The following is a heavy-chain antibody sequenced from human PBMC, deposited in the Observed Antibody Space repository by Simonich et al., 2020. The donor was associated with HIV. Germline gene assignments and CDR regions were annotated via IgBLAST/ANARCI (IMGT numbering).Heavy chain of an antibody. CDR1: GGPISSSIYY. V-gene: IGHV4-39*07. D-gene: IGHD6-13*01. Sequence: QLQLQESGPGLVKPSETLSLTCTVSGGPISSSIYYWGWIRKPPGKGLELIGSIYYSGSTNYNPSLKSRVTVSVDKSKNQFSLKLSSVTAADTAVYYCARIIAAAGTENYYYYYYMDVWGKGTTVTVSS. CDR3: ARIIAAAGTENYYYYYYMDV. J-gene: IGHJ6*03. CDR2: IYYSGST.